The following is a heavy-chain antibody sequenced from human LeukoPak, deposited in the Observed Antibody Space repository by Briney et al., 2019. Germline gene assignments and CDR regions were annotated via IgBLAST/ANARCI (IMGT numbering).Heavy chain of an antibody. D-gene: IGHD6-13*01. J-gene: IGHJ6*03. Sequence: SETLSLTCTVSGGSISSYYWSWIRQPAGKGLEWIGRIYTSGSTNYNPSLKSRVTMSVDTSKNQFSLKLSSVTAADTAVYYCARDATPGGSSWYHYYYYYYMDVWGKGTTVTVSS. CDR3: ARDATPGGSSWYHYYYYYYMDV. V-gene: IGHV4-4*07. CDR1: GGSISSYY. CDR2: IYTSGST.